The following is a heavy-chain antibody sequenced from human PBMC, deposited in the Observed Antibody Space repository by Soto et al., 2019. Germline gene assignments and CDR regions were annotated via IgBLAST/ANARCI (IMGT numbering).Heavy chain of an antibody. Sequence: EVQLLESGGGLVQPGGSLRLSCAASGFTFSSYAMSWVRQAPGKGLEWVSAVSGSGGSTYYADSVKGRFTISRDNSKNALYLQVNSLRAEDTAVYYCARASREQYTTVPYNVMDYWGQGTLVTVSS. J-gene: IGHJ4*02. D-gene: IGHD1-1*01. CDR3: ARASREQYTTVPYNVMDY. CDR1: GFTFSSYA. V-gene: IGHV3-23*01. CDR2: VSGSGGST.